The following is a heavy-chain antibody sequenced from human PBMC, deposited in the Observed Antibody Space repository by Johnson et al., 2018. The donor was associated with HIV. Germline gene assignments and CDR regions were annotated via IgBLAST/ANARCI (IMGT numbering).Heavy chain of an antibody. CDR3: AKMSRGRQDAFDI. CDR1: GFTFDDYG. CDR2: IRYDGSNK. V-gene: IGHV3-30*02. J-gene: IGHJ3*02. Sequence: QVQLVESGGGVVRPGGSLRLSCAAAGFTFDDYGMSWVRQAPGKGLEWVAFIRYDGSNKYYGDSVKGRFTISRDNSKNTLYVQMNSLRVEDTAVYYCAKMSRGRQDAFDIWGQGAMVSVSA. D-gene: IGHD3-16*01.